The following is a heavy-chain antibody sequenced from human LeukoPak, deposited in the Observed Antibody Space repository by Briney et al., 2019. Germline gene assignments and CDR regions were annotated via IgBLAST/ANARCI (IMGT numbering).Heavy chain of an antibody. D-gene: IGHD6-13*01. J-gene: IGHJ4*02. Sequence: ASVKVSCKASGYTFTSYDINWVRQATGQGLEWMGWMNPNSGNTGYAQKFQGRVTMTRNTSISTAYMELSSLRSEDTAVYYCARGSSWYWPSAFDYWGQGTLVTVSS. CDR3: ARGSSWYWPSAFDY. CDR1: GYTFTSYD. V-gene: IGHV1-8*01. CDR2: MNPNSGNT.